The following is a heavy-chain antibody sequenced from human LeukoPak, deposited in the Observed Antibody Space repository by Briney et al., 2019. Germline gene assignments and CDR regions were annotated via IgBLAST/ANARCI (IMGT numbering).Heavy chain of an antibody. Sequence: GESLRLSCGASGFSFSTAWMSWVRQAPGKGLEWVARIKGKNLGETTDYAAPVKGRFSISRDESENTLYLQMNSLETEDTAIYYCAIDDYYDTSGPSGADYFDYWGQGTLVTVSS. CDR1: GFSFSTAW. CDR3: AIDDYYDTSGPSGADYFDY. D-gene: IGHD3-22*01. J-gene: IGHJ4*02. V-gene: IGHV3-15*01. CDR2: IKGKNLGETT.